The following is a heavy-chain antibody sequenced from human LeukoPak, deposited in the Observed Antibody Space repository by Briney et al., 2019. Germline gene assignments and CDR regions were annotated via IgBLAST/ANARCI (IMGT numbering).Heavy chain of an antibody. CDR1: GFTFSSYA. Sequence: GGSLRLSCAASGFTFSSYAMSWVRQAPGKGLEWVSAISGSGGSTYYADSMKGRFTISRDNSKNTLYLQMNSLRAEDTAVYYCAKSESPYCSSTSCYLYFDYWGQGTLVTVSS. V-gene: IGHV3-23*01. CDR2: ISGSGGST. D-gene: IGHD2-2*01. J-gene: IGHJ4*02. CDR3: AKSESPYCSSTSCYLYFDY.